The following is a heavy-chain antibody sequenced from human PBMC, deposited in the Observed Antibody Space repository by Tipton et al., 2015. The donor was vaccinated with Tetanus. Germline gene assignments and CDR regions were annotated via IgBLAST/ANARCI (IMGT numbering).Heavy chain of an antibody. CDR3: ARLRVYCSTACYSREDY. J-gene: IGHJ4*02. V-gene: IGHV3-21*01. Sequence: SLRLSCATSGFTFNTYSLNWVRQAPGRGLEWVSSISSSSNYISYAESVKGRFTVSRDNARNSLSVHMNSLTAEDTAVYYCARLRVYCSTACYSREDYWGQGTLVTVSS. CDR2: ISSSSNYI. D-gene: IGHD2/OR15-2a*01. CDR1: GFTFNTYS.